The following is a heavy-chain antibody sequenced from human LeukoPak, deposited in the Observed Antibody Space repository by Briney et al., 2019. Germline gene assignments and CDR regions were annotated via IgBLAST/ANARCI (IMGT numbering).Heavy chain of an antibody. J-gene: IGHJ4*02. V-gene: IGHV3-74*01. Sequence: GGSLRLSCVVSGFTFSTYWMHWVRQGPGKGLVWVSRIYSGGSNTLYADSVRGRFTISRDNAKNTLYLQMNSLRVEDTAMYYCARVGREYSSSSPPDYWGQGTLVTVSS. CDR2: IYSGGSNT. D-gene: IGHD6-6*01. CDR3: ARVGREYSSSSPPDY. CDR1: GFTFSTYW.